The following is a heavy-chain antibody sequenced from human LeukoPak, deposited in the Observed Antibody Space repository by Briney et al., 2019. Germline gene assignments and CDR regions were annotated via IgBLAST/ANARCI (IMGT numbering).Heavy chain of an antibody. Sequence: PSETLSLTCTVSGFSISRGFYWGWIRQPPGKGLEWIGNIHYSGSTYYNPSLKSRVTISVDTSKNQFSLKLSSVTAADTAVYYCARPLWFGVGMDVWGKGTTVTISS. V-gene: IGHV4-38-2*02. CDR1: GFSISRGFY. J-gene: IGHJ6*04. CDR3: ARPLWFGVGMDV. CDR2: IHYSGST. D-gene: IGHD3-10*01.